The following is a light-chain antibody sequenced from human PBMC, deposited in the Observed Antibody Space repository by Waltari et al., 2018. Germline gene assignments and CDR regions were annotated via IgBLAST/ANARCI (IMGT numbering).Light chain of an antibody. CDR3: ATWDNSLNGAV. V-gene: IGLV1-44*01. CDR1: SSNIGSYT. Sequence: QSVLTQPPSASGTPGQGVTIPCSGSSSNIGSYTVNWYQQLPGTAPKLLIYSNYQRPSGVPDRFSGSKSGTSASLAISGLQSEDEADYYCATWDNSLNGAVFGGGTQLTVL. CDR2: SNY. J-gene: IGLJ7*01.